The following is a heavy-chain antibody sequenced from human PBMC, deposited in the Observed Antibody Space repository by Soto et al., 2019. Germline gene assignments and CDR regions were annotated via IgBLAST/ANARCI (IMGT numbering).Heavy chain of an antibody. D-gene: IGHD3-10*01. J-gene: IGHJ4*02. V-gene: IGHV3-49*03. Sequence: PGGSLRLSCTASGFTFGDYAMSWFRQAPGKGLEWVGFIRSKAYGGTIEYAASVKGRFTISRNDSKSIAYLQMNSLRTEDTAVYYCTRVRLGMVWNYWGQGTLVTVSS. CDR3: TRVRLGMVWNY. CDR1: GFTFGDYA. CDR2: IRSKAYGGTI.